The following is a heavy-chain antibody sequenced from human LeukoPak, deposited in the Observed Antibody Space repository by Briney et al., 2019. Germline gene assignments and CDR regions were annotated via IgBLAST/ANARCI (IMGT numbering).Heavy chain of an antibody. V-gene: IGHV3-72*01. CDR1: GFTFSDHY. Sequence: PGGSLRLSRAASGFTFSDHYMDWVRQAPGKGLERVGRTRNKANSYTTEYAAPVKGRFTISRDDSKNSLYLQMNSLKTEDTAVYYCARGGGYSGYDVYYFDYWGQGTLVTVSS. D-gene: IGHD5-12*01. CDR2: TRNKANSYTT. J-gene: IGHJ4*02. CDR3: ARGGGYSGYDVYYFDY.